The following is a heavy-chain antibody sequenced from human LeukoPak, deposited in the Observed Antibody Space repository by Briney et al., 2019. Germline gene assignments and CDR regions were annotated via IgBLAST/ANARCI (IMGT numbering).Heavy chain of an antibody. Sequence: GGSLRLSCAASGFTFSSYAMHWVRQAPGKGLEWVSVISYDGSNQYYADSVKGRFTISRDNAKNSLSLLMNSLRAEDTAVYYCARDGGSGILDWGQGTLVTVSS. V-gene: IGHV3-30-3*01. CDR1: GFTFSSYA. D-gene: IGHD3-10*01. CDR3: ARDGGSGILD. CDR2: ISYDGSNQ. J-gene: IGHJ4*02.